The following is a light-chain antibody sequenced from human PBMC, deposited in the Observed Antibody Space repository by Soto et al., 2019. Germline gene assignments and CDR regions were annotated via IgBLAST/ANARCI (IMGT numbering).Light chain of an antibody. CDR1: SSNIGNNF. CDR2: RNT. V-gene: IGLV1-47*01. Sequence: QAVLTQPPSVSGTPGQGVTISCSGSSSNIGNNFVHWYQQLPGSAPRLLIYRNTQRPAGAPDRFSGSKSGTSASLAISGLRSEDEAHYYCASWDGSLSVVFGGGTKLTVL. CDR3: ASWDGSLSVV. J-gene: IGLJ2*01.